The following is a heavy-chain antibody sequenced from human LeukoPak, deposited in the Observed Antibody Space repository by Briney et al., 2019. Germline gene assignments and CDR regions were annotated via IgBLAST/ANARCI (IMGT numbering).Heavy chain of an antibody. V-gene: IGHV1-2*02. CDR3: ARAGGRSWFDP. Sequence: GASVKVSCKPSGYTFTGYYIQWARQAPGQGLEWIGWINPSSGGTNYAPKFQGRVTMTTDTSMSTAYMELSRLTSDDTAVYYCARAGGRSWFDPWGQGTLVTVSS. CDR2: INPSSGGT. CDR1: GYTFTGYY. J-gene: IGHJ5*02.